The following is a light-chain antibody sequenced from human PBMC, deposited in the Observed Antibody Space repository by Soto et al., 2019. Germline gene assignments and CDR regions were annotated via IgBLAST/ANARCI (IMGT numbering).Light chain of an antibody. CDR1: QGISSY. Sequence: AIRMTQSPSSFSASTGDRVTITCRASQGISSYLAWYQQKPGKAPKLLSYAASTLQSGVPSRFSGTESGTGFTLTRSCLQSKDFATYYWQQYYSYPPTLGQGTKLQ. V-gene: IGKV1-8*01. J-gene: IGKJ2*01. CDR2: AAS. CDR3: QQYYSYPPT.